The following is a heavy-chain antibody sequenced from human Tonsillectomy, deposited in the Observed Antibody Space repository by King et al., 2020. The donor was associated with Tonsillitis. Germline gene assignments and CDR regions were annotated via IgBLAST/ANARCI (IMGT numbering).Heavy chain of an antibody. D-gene: IGHD2-21*02. Sequence: QLVQSGAEVKKPGASVKVSCKASGYTFTDHGVSWVRQAPGQGLELMVGISTYNGNTNYAQKLHGRVTMTTDKSTSTAYMELRSLRSDDTAVYYCGRIYCGGDCYSGPWDYWGQGTLVTVSS. CDR1: GYTFTDHG. CDR3: GRIYCGGDCYSGPWDY. V-gene: IGHV1-18*01. CDR2: ISTYNGNT. J-gene: IGHJ4*02.